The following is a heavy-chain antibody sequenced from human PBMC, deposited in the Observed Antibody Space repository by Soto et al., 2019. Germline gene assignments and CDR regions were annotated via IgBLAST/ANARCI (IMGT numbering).Heavy chain of an antibody. CDR3: ARSGDSYAVFDY. V-gene: IGHV4-39*01. Sequence: SETLSLTCTVSGGSISSRSYYWSWIRQPPGKGLEWIGTTYYRGSSHYNPSLRSRVTVSLDTSKNQFSLKLSSVTAADTAVYYCARSGDSYAVFDYWGPGTLVTVSS. J-gene: IGHJ4*02. CDR2: TYYRGSS. CDR1: GGSISSRSYY. D-gene: IGHD5-18*01.